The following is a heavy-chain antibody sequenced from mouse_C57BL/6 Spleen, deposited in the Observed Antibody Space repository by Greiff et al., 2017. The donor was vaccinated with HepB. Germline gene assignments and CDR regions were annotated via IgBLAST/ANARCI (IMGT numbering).Heavy chain of an antibody. CDR1: GYTFTSYW. V-gene: IGHV1-69*01. J-gene: IGHJ1*03. CDR2: IDPSDSYT. D-gene: IGHD3-1*01. CDR3: ARGYTYWYMDV. Sequence: QVQLQQPGAELVMPGASVKLSCKASGYTFTSYWMHWVKQRPGQGLEWIGEIDPSDSYTNYNQKFKGKSTLTVDKSSSTAYMQLSSLTSEASAVYDCARGYTYWYMDVWGTGTTVTVSS.